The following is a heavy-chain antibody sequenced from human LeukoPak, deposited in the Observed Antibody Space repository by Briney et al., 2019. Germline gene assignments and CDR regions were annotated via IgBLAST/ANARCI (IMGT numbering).Heavy chain of an antibody. CDR2: IGTAGDT. J-gene: IGHJ4*02. V-gene: IGHV3-13*01. CDR1: GFTFSSYD. D-gene: IGHD6-19*01. Sequence: GGSLRLSCAASGFTFSSYDMHWVRQATGKGLEWVSAIGTAGDTYYPGSVKGRFTISRENAKNSLYPQMNSLRAGDTAVYYCARSSGWREYYFDYWGQGTLVTVSS. CDR3: ARSSGWREYYFDY.